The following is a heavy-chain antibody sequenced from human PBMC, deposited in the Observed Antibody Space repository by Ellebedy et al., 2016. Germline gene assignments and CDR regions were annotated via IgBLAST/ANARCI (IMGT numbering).Heavy chain of an antibody. D-gene: IGHD2-2*03. CDR1: GYTFSSDW. Sequence: GGSLRLXCAASGYTFSSDWMDWVRQAPGKGLVWVSRISGDGSETNYADSVKGRFTISRDNARNVLFLQMNSLRVEDTAVYFCARGRDGYGHWGQGALVTVSS. CDR2: ISGDGSET. J-gene: IGHJ4*02. V-gene: IGHV3-74*01. CDR3: ARGRDGYGH.